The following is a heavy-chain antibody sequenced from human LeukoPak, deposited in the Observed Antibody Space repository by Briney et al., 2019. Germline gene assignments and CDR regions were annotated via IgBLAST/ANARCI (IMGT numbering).Heavy chain of an antibody. D-gene: IGHD3-9*01. Sequence: SGGSLRLSCAASGFTFGDYYMSWIRQAPGKGLEWVSYISSSGSTIYCADSVKGRFTISRDNAKNSLYLQMNSLRAEDTAVYYCARGSIQMDDWGLLFDYWGQGTLVTVSS. CDR2: ISSSGSTI. V-gene: IGHV3-11*01. CDR3: ARGSIQMDDWGLLFDY. J-gene: IGHJ4*02. CDR1: GFTFGDYY.